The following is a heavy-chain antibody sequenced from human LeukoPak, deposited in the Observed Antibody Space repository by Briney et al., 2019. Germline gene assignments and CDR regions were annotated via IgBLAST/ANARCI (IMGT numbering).Heavy chain of an antibody. CDR3: ARDWTGGVYSSGIVDY. Sequence: ASVKVSCKASGYTFTSYGISWVRQAPGQGLEWMGWISAYNGNTNYAQKLQGRVTMTTDTSTSTAYMELRSLRSDDTAVYYCARDWTGGVYSSGIVDYWGQGTLVTVSS. J-gene: IGHJ4*02. D-gene: IGHD6-19*01. V-gene: IGHV1-18*01. CDR1: GYTFTSYG. CDR2: ISAYNGNT.